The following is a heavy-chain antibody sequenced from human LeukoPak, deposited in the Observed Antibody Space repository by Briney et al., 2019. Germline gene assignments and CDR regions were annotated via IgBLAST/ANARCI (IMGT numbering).Heavy chain of an antibody. CDR1: GGSISSYY. CDR3: AIIAAAGKNNWFDP. Sequence: SETLSLTCTVSGGSISSYYWSWIRQPAGKGLEWIGEINHSGSTNYNPSLKSRVTISVDTSKNQFSLKLSSVTAADTAVYYCAIIAAAGKNNWFDPWGQGTLVTVSS. V-gene: IGHV4-34*01. D-gene: IGHD6-13*01. CDR2: INHSGST. J-gene: IGHJ5*02.